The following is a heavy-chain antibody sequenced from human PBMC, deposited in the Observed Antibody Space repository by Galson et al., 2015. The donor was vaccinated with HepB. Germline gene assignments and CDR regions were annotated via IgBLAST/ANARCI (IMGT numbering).Heavy chain of an antibody. J-gene: IGHJ6*02. CDR1: GFTFGDYA. CDR3: TRVMGTRYYYYGMDV. D-gene: IGHD7-27*01. CDR2: IRSKAYGGTT. Sequence: SLRLSCAASGFTFGDYAMSWVRQAPGKGPEWVGFIRSKAYGGTTEYAASVKGRFTISRDDSKSIAYLQMNSLKTEDTAVYYCTRVMGTRYYYYGMDVWGQGTTVTVSS. V-gene: IGHV3-49*04.